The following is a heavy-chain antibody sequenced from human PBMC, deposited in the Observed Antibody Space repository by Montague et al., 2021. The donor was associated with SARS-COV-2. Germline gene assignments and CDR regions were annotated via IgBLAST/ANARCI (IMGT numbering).Heavy chain of an antibody. CDR3: ARVGRQQLVRLSGMDV. CDR1: GGSISSSSYY. V-gene: IGHV4-39*07. Sequence: SETLSLTCTVSGGSISSSSYYWGWIRQPPGKGLEWIGSIYYSGSTYYNPSLKSRVTISVDPSKNQFSLKLGSVTAADTAVYYCARVGRQQLVRLSGMDVWGQGTTVTVSS. D-gene: IGHD6-13*01. CDR2: IYYSGST. J-gene: IGHJ6*02.